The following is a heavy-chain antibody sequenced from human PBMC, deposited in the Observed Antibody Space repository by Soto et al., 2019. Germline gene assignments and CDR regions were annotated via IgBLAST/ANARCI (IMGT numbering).Heavy chain of an antibody. J-gene: IGHJ4*02. CDR3: VKNSGWFPD. CDR1: GFTPSSSD. Sequence: RGSLRLSCAASGFTPSSSDMSWVRQGPGKGLEWVSTIDCAGRITYCADSVKGRFTISRDNSKSTLFLQMESLGADDTAIYYCVKNSGWFPDWGQGALVTVS. V-gene: IGHV3-23*01. D-gene: IGHD3-10*01. CDR2: IDCAGRIT.